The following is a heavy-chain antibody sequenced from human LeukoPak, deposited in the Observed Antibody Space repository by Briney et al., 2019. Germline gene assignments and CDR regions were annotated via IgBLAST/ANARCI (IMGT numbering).Heavy chain of an antibody. V-gene: IGHV1-2*02. Sequence: ASVKVSCKTSGYTFTGYYMHWVRQAPGQGLEWMGWINPKSGGTSYEEKFQGRVTMTRDTSISTAYMELSRLRSDDTAVYYCARGIAVERFDYRGQGTLVTVSS. J-gene: IGHJ4*02. CDR3: ARGIAVERFDY. D-gene: IGHD6-19*01. CDR2: INPKSGGT. CDR1: GYTFTGYY.